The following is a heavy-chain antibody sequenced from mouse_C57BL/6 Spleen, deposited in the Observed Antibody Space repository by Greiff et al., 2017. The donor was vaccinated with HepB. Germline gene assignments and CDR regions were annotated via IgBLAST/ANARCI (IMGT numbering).Heavy chain of an antibody. CDR1: GYTFTSYW. J-gene: IGHJ1*03. D-gene: IGHD1-1*01. Sequence: QVQLQQPGAELVKPGASVKLSCKASGYTFTSYWMHWVKQRPGRGLEWIGRIEPNSGGTKYNEKFKSKATLTVDKPSSTAYMQLSSLTSEDSAVYYCARTTEVDGYWYFDVWGTGTTVTVSS. CDR3: ARTTEVDGYWYFDV. V-gene: IGHV1-72*01. CDR2: IEPNSGGT.